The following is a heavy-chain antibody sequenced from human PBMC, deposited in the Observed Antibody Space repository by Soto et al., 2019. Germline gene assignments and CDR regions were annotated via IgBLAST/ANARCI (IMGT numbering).Heavy chain of an antibody. Sequence: SETLSLTCTVSGGSISSYYWSWIRQPPGKGLEWIGYIYYSGSTNYNPSLKSRVTISVDTSKNQFSLKLSSVTAADMAVYYCARSPPTIFGVVIIFDYWGQGTLVTVSS. CDR2: IYYSGST. CDR3: ARSPPTIFGVVIIFDY. D-gene: IGHD3-3*01. J-gene: IGHJ4*02. V-gene: IGHV4-59*01. CDR1: GGSISSYY.